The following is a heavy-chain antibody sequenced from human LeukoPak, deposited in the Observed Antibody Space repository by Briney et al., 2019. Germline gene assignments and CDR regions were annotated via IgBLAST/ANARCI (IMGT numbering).Heavy chain of an antibody. CDR3: ARDSNP. CDR1: GFTFSSYA. J-gene: IGHJ5*02. V-gene: IGHV3-30-3*01. CDR2: ISYDGSNK. Sequence: GGSLRLSCAASGFTFSSYAMHWVRQAPGKGLEWVAVISYDGSNKYYADSVKGRFTISRDNSKNTLYLQMNSLRAEDAAVYYCARDSNPWGQGTLVTVSS.